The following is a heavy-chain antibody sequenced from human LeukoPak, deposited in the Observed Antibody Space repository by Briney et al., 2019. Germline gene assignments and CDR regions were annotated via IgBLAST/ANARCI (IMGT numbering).Heavy chain of an antibody. D-gene: IGHD3-3*01. V-gene: IGHV3-15*07. J-gene: IGHJ5*02. Sequence: GGSLRLSCAASGLIFSDAWMGWVRQAPGKGLEWVGRIKSKTDGGTTDYAAPVKGRFTISRDDSKNTLYLQMNSLKTEDTAVYYCTTDSGELRFLEWLFSEVWFDPWGQGTLVTVSS. CDR1: GLIFSDAW. CDR3: TTDSGELRFLEWLFSEVWFDP. CDR2: IKSKTDGGTT.